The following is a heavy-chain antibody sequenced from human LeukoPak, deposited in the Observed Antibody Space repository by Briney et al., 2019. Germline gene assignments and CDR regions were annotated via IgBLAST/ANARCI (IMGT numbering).Heavy chain of an antibody. D-gene: IGHD2-21*01. J-gene: IGHJ4*02. CDR3: ARKGPEHLPTYFDH. CDR1: GGSISTYY. CDR2: IWPSGST. Sequence: SETLSLTCTVSGGSISTYYWSWIRQSPGQGLEWIGYIWPSGSTNYNPSLSGRVAISLDKSRNHFTLMVTAVTAADTAFYYCARKGPEHLPTYFDHWGRGILVTVSS. V-gene: IGHV4-4*08.